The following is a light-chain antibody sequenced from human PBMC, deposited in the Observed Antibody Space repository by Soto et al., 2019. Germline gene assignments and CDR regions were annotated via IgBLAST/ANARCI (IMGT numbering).Light chain of an antibody. CDR3: QTWGTGIVV. V-gene: IGLV4-69*01. CDR2: VNSDGSH. Sequence: QTVVTQSPSASASLGAPVKVTCTLSSGHSSYAIAWYQQQPEKGPRYLMKVNSDGSHSKGDGIPDRFSGSSSGAERYLTISSLQSEDEADYYCQTWGTGIVVFGGGTKVTVL. CDR1: SGHSSYA. J-gene: IGLJ2*01.